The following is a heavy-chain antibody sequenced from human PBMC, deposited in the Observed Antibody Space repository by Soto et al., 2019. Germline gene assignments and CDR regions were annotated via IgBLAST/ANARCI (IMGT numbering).Heavy chain of an antibody. CDR2: MNPNSGNT. D-gene: IGHD6-13*01. V-gene: IGHV1-8*01. Sequence: QVQLVQSGAEVKKPGASVKVSCKASGYTFTSYDINWVRQATGQGLEWMGWMNPNSGNTGDAQKFQGRVTMTRNTSISTAYMGLSSLRSEDTAVYYCAREHSSSWRFDYWGQGTLVTVSS. CDR1: GYTFTSYD. J-gene: IGHJ4*02. CDR3: AREHSSSWRFDY.